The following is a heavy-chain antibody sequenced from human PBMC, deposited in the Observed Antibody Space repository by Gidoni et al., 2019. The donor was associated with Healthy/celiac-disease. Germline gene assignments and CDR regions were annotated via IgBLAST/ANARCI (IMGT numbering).Heavy chain of an antibody. Sequence: QVQLQESGPGLVQPSETLSLTCAVSVYSISSGYYWGWIRQPPGKGLEWIGSIYHSGSTYYNPSLKRRVTISVDTSKNKFSLKLSSVTAADTAVYYCARTTMIVVVIDYWGQGTLVTVSS. CDR2: IYHSGST. J-gene: IGHJ4*02. V-gene: IGHV4-38-2*01. CDR3: ARTTMIVVVIDY. D-gene: IGHD3-22*01. CDR1: VYSISSGYY.